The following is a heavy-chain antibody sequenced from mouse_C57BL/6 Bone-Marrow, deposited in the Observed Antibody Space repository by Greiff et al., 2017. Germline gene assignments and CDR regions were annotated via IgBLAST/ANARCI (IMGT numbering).Heavy chain of an antibody. Sequence: VQLKESGAELVRPGASVKLSCTASGFNIKDDYMPWVKQRPEQGLEWIGWIDPENGDTEYASKFQGKATITADTSSNTAYLQLSSLTSEDTAVYSCTIMVTTGFDYWGQGTTLTVSS. CDR3: TIMVTTGFDY. CDR1: GFNIKDDY. V-gene: IGHV14-4*01. D-gene: IGHD2-2*01. J-gene: IGHJ2*01. CDR2: IDPENGDT.